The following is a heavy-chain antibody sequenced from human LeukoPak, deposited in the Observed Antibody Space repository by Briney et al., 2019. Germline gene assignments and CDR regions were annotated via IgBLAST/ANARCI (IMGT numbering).Heavy chain of an antibody. J-gene: IGHJ4*02. D-gene: IGHD1-26*01. V-gene: IGHV3-30*18. CDR3: ANGRGSHPQFDY. CDR2: ISYDGSNK. Sequence: PGRSLRLSCAASGFTFSTYGMHWVRQAPGKGLEWVAGISYDGSNKYHADSVKGRFTISRDNSQSTLYLQTNSLRPEDTAVYYCANGRGSHPQFDYWGQGTLVTVSS. CDR1: GFTFSTYG.